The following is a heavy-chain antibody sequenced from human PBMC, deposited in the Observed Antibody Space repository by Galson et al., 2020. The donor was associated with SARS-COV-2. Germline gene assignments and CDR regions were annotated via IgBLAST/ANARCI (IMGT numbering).Heavy chain of an antibody. D-gene: IGHD6-13*01. V-gene: IGHV3-9*01. J-gene: IGHJ5*02. CDR1: GFTFDDYA. CDR3: AKGTSEGWAAATST. CDR2: ISWNSGSI. Sequence: GGSLRLSCAASGFTFDDYAMHWVRQAPGKGLEWVSGISWNSGSIGYADSVKGRFTISRDNAKNSLYLQMNSLRAEDTALYYCAKGTSEGWAAATSTWGQGTLVTVSS.